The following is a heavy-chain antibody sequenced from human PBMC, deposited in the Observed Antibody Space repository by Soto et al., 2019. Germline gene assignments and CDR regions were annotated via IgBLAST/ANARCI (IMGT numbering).Heavy chain of an antibody. D-gene: IGHD1-7*01. V-gene: IGHV1-18*01. CDR2: ISAYNGNT. CDR3: ARDFRYRLELYGMDV. CDR1: GYTFTSYG. J-gene: IGHJ6*02. Sequence: ASVKVSCKASGYTFTSYGISWVRQAPGQGLEWMGWISAYNGNTNYAQKLQGRVTMTTDTSTSTAYMELRSLRSDDTAVYYCARDFRYRLELYGMDVWGQGTMVTVSS.